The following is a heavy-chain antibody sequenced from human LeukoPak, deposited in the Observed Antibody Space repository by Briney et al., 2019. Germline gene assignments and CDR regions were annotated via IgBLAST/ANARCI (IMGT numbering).Heavy chain of an antibody. CDR1: GFTFSSYS. V-gene: IGHV3-21*01. Sequence: GGSLRLSCAASGFTFSSYSMNWVRQAPGKGLEWVSSISSSSYYIYYADSLKGRFTISRDNAKNSLYLQMNSLRAEDTAVYYCRSPDYWGQGTLVTVSS. CDR2: ISSSSYYI. CDR3: RSPDY. J-gene: IGHJ4*02. D-gene: IGHD3-10*01.